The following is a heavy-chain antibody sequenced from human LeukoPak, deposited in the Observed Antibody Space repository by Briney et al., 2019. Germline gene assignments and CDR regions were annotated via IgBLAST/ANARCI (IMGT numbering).Heavy chain of an antibody. Sequence: HPGGSLRLSCAASGFPFSSYAMSWVRQAPGKGLEWVSAISGSGGSTYYADSVKGRFTISRDNSKHTLYLQMNSRRAEDTAVYYCAKTGDSSGYYSSDYWGQGTLVTVSS. D-gene: IGHD3-22*01. J-gene: IGHJ4*02. CDR1: GFPFSSYA. CDR3: AKTGDSSGYYSSDY. CDR2: ISGSGGST. V-gene: IGHV3-23*01.